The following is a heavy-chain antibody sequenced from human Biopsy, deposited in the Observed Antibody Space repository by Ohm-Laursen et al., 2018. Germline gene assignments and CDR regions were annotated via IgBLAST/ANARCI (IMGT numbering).Heavy chain of an antibody. CDR3: ARGSNEYGGLYFPH. J-gene: IGHJ1*01. V-gene: IGHV4-59*11. CDR2: ISHTGYT. Sequence: TLSLTCTVSGGSFTGHYWPWIRQPPGKGLEWIGHISHTGYTSYKPSLKSRVTISLDTSRKHFSLRLTSLAAADTAVYYCARGSNEYGGLYFPHWGQGTLVTVSS. CDR1: GGSFTGHY. D-gene: IGHD4-23*01.